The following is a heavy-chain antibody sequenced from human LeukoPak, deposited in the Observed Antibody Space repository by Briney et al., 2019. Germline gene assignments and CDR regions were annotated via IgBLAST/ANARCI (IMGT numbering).Heavy chain of an antibody. V-gene: IGHV1-69*13. CDR2: IIPIFGTA. Sequence: SVTVSCTASGGTFSSYAISWVRQAPGQGLEWMGGIIPIFGTANYAQKFQGRVTITADESTSTAYMELSSLRSEDTAVYYCATFSAVAGYYFDYWGQGTLVTVSS. CDR1: GGTFSSYA. CDR3: ATFSAVAGYYFDY. J-gene: IGHJ4*02. D-gene: IGHD6-19*01.